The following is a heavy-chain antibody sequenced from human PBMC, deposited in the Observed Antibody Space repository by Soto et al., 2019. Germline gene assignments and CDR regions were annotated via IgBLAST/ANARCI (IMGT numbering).Heavy chain of an antibody. J-gene: IGHJ4*02. CDR3: ARRGECSGAACDRGEGYFEY. D-gene: IGHD2-15*01. CDR2: IIPVLDAT. CDR1: GDIFRSYA. V-gene: IGHV1-69*01. Sequence: QVQLVQSGTEVKKPGSSVKVSCRASGDIFRSYALSWVRQDPGQGLEWVGGIIPVLDATHYAQRFQGRVTITADESTSTVYMELSSLRSEDTAIYYCARRGECSGAACDRGEGYFEYWGQGTLVTVSS.